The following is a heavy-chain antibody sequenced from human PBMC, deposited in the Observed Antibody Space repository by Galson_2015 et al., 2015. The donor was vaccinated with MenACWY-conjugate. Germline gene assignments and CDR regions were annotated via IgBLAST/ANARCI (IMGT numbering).Heavy chain of an antibody. CDR3: ASGRIFY. J-gene: IGHJ4*02. Sequence: SLRLSCAASGFTFSNYGMSWVRQAPGKGLEWVSTITGGTSSTSYAESVKGRFTISRDNSRNTVYLQMNSLRAEDTALYYCASGRIFYWGQGTLVTVSS. CDR2: ITGGTSST. D-gene: IGHD3-3*01. V-gene: IGHV3-23*01. CDR1: GFTFSNYG.